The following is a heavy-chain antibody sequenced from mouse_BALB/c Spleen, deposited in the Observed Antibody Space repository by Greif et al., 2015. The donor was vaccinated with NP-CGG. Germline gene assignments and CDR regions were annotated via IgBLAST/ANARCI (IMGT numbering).Heavy chain of an antibody. CDR3: ARDGILLHYYGTTSYFDY. J-gene: IGHJ2*01. V-gene: IGHV5-6-3*01. CDR2: INSNGGST. Sequence: EVQGVESGGGLVQPGGSLKLSCAASGFTFSSYGMPWVRQTPDKRLELVATINSNGGSTYYPDSVKGRFTISRDNAKNTLYLQMSSLKSEDTAMYYCARDGILLHYYGTTSYFDYWGQGTTLTVSS. D-gene: IGHD1-2*01. CDR1: GFTFSSYG.